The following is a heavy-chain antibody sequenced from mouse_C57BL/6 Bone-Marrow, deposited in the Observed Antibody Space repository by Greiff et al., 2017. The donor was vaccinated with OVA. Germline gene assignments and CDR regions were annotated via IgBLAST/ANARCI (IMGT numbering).Heavy chain of an antibody. D-gene: IGHD1-1*01. CDR2: IDPETGGT. Sequence: VQLQQSGAELVRPGASVTLSCKASGYTFTDYEMHWVKQTPVHGLEWIGAIDPETGGTAYNQKFKGKAILTADKSSSTAYMELRSLTSEDSAVDYCTRRGLLLRYWYFDVWGTGTTVTVSS. J-gene: IGHJ1*03. CDR1: GYTFTDYE. CDR3: TRRGLLLRYWYFDV. V-gene: IGHV1-15*01.